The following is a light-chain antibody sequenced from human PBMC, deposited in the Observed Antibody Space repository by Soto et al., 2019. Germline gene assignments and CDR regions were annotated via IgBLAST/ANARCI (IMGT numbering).Light chain of an antibody. CDR3: SSYTSSSTLSLYV. J-gene: IGLJ1*01. Sequence: QSVLTQPASVSGSPGQSITISCTGTSSDVGSYNLVSWYQQHPGKAPKLMIYEGSKRPSGVSNRFSGSKSGNTASLTISGLQAEDEADYYCSSYTSSSTLSLYVFGTGTKVTVL. V-gene: IGLV2-14*02. CDR2: EGS. CDR1: SSDVGSYNL.